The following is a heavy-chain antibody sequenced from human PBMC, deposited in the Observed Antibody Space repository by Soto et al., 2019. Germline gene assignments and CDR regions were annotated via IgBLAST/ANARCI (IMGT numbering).Heavy chain of an antibody. D-gene: IGHD6-19*01. CDR3: ASERGASSPFDY. Sequence: QVQLVQSGAEVKKPGASVKVSCKASGYTFTSYDINWVRQATGQGLECMGWMNPNSGNTSYAQEFKGRVTMTRNTSISTAYKELSSLRSEDTAGYYCASERGASSPFDYWGQGTLVTVSS. CDR2: MNPNSGNT. V-gene: IGHV1-8*01. CDR1: GYTFTSYD. J-gene: IGHJ4*02.